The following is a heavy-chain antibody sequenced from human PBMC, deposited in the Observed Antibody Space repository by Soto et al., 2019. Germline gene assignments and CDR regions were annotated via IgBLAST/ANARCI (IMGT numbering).Heavy chain of an antibody. V-gene: IGHV1-3*01. CDR1: GYIFTNYA. CDR3: ARDGGSYFDYFDY. D-gene: IGHD1-26*01. J-gene: IGHJ4*02. CDR2: INAGNGNT. Sequence: ASVKVSCKASGYIFTNYAIHWVRQAPGQRLEWMGWINAGNGNTKYSQKFQGRVTITRDTSASTAYMELSSLKSEDTAVYYCARDGGSYFDYFDYWGQGTLVTVSS.